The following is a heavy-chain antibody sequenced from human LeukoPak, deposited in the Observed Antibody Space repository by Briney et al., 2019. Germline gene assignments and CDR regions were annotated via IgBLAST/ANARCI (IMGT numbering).Heavy chain of an antibody. J-gene: IGHJ6*03. CDR2: ISASGVST. CDR1: GFTFNSYA. D-gene: IGHD6-19*01. Sequence: PGGSLRLSCAASGFTFNSYAMSWVRQAPGKGLEWVSSISASGVSTYNADSVKGRFTISRDNSKNTLYLQMNSLRAEDTAVYYCAKRGTGWYHYYYYMDVWGKGTTVTVSS. CDR3: AKRGTGWYHYYYYMDV. V-gene: IGHV3-23*01.